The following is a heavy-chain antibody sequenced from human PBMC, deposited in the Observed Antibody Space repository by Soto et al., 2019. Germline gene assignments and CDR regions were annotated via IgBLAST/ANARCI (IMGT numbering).Heavy chain of an antibody. Sequence: SETLSLTCTVSGGSISSSSYYWGWIRQPPGKGLEWIGSIYYSGSTYYNPSLKSRVTISVDTSKNQFSLKLSSVTAADTAVYYCARHSSSSPWFDYWGQGTLVTVSS. D-gene: IGHD6-6*01. CDR2: IYYSGST. J-gene: IGHJ4*02. CDR3: ARHSSSSPWFDY. CDR1: GGSISSSSYY. V-gene: IGHV4-39*01.